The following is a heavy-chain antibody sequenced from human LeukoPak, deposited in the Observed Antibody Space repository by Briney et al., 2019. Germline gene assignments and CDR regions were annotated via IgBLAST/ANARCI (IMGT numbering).Heavy chain of an antibody. CDR2: ISSSSSYI. J-gene: IGHJ4*02. Sequence: GGSLRLSCAASGFTFRSYSMNWVRQAPGKGLEWVSSISSSSSYISYADSVKGRFTISRDNAKNSLYLQMNSLRAEDTAVYYCARGLDSSNCVDSWGQGTLVTVSS. CDR3: ARGLDSSNCVDS. D-gene: IGHD6-13*01. V-gene: IGHV3-21*01. CDR1: GFTFRSYS.